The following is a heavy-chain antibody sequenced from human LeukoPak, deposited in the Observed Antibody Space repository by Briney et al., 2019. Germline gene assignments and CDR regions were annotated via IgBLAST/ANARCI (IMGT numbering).Heavy chain of an antibody. CDR1: GGTFSSYA. V-gene: IGHV1-69*04. J-gene: IGHJ6*02. Sequence: SLNLSCTASGGTFSSYAISWVRQAPGQGLEWMGRIIPILGIANYAQKFQGRVTITADKSTSTAYMERSSLRSEDTAVYYCARYPRGMGYYYGMDVWGQGTTVTVSS. D-gene: IGHD2-2*01. CDR2: IIPILGIA. CDR3: ARYPRGMGYYYGMDV.